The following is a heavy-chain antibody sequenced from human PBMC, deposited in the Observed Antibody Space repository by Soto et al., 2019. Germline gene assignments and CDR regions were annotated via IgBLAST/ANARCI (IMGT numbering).Heavy chain of an antibody. CDR1: RFTFSDYY. CDR2: ISTSGRTL. J-gene: IGHJ4*02. V-gene: IGHV3-11*01. D-gene: IGHD4-17*01. Sequence: QVQLVESGGGLVKPGGSLRLSCEASRFTFSDYYMSWIRQAPGKGLEWLAYISTSGRTLFYSDSVKGRFTISRDNAKNSMYLQMHSLRAEDTAKYYCARDQTTTVVTPLLYWGQGTLVIVSS. CDR3: ARDQTTTVVTPLLY.